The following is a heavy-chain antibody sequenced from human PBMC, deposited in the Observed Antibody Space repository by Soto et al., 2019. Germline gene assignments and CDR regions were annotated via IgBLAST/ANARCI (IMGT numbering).Heavy chain of an antibody. CDR3: ARPHGESHCSSTSCYMGSNAFDI. CDR1: GYSFTSYW. CDR2: IYPGDSDT. Sequence: PGESLKISCKGSGYSFTSYWIGWVRQMPGKGLEWMGIIYPGDSDTRYSPSFQGQVTISADKSISTAYLQWSSLKASDTAMYYCARPHGESHCSSTSCYMGSNAFDIWGQGTMVTVSS. V-gene: IGHV5-51*01. D-gene: IGHD2-2*02. J-gene: IGHJ3*02.